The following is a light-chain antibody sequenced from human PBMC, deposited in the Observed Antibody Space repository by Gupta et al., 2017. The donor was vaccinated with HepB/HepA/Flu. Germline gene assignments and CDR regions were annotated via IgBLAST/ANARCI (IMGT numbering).Light chain of an antibody. CDR1: SSNIGSNY. CDR3: AAWDDSLSGWV. J-gene: IGLJ3*02. Sequence: QSVLTQPPSASATPAQTVTISCSGSSSNIGSNYVYWYQQLPGTAPKLLIYRNNQRPSGVPDRFSGSKSGTSASLAISGLRSEDEADYYCAAWDDSLSGWVFGGGTKLTVL. CDR2: RNN. V-gene: IGLV1-47*01.